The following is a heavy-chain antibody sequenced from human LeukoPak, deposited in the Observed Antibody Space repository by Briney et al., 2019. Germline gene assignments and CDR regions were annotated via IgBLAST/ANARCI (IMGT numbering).Heavy chain of an antibody. Sequence: PSETLSLTCTVSGGSISSYYWNWIRQPPGKGLEWIGYIYYSGSTYYNPSLKSRVTISVDTSKNQFSLKLSSVTAADTAVYYCASGEYDFWSGRNKGLPYWGQGTLVTVSS. CDR2: IYYSGST. CDR3: ASGEYDFWSGRNKGLPY. CDR1: GGSISSYY. V-gene: IGHV4-59*08. D-gene: IGHD3-3*01. J-gene: IGHJ4*02.